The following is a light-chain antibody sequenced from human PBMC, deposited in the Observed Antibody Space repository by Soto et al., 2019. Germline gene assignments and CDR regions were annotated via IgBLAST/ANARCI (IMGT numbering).Light chain of an antibody. CDR2: DST. Sequence: VLTQSPATLSLSPGARATLSCRASQSIHTSLAWYQQKPGQPPRLVVYDSTLRANGVPDRFGGSRSGTEFTLPISNLEPEDFAVYYFQQRNVWPPNTFGKGTRLQI. V-gene: IGKV3-11*01. CDR1: QSIHTS. J-gene: IGKJ5*01. CDR3: QQRNVWPPNT.